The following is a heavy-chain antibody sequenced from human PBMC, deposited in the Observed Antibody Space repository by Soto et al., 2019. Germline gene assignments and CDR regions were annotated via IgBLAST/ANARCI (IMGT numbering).Heavy chain of an antibody. Sequence: GGSLRLSCAASGFTFSDYAMKWVRQAPGKGLDWVSAISSGSSDTSSAASVKGRFIISRDNAQNSLFLQMNTLRPEDTAMYYCARVAYWGPGTQVTVSS. J-gene: IGHJ4*02. CDR1: GFTFSDYA. CDR2: ISSGSSDT. CDR3: ARVAY. V-gene: IGHV3-21*01.